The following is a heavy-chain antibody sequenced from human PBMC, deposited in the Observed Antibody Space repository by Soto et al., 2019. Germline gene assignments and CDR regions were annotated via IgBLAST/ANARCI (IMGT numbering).Heavy chain of an antibody. V-gene: IGHV4-34*01. CDR3: ARGRGYSCYESFSSYYYYYMDV. CDR1: GRSFSGYY. CDR2: INHSGST. J-gene: IGHJ6*03. Sequence: PSETLSLTCAVYGRSFSGYYWNWIRPPPGKGLEWIGEINHSGSTNYNPSLKSRVTISADTSKNQFSLKLSSVTAADTAVYYCARGRGYSCYESFSSYYYYYMDVWGKGTTVTVSS. D-gene: IGHD5-12*01.